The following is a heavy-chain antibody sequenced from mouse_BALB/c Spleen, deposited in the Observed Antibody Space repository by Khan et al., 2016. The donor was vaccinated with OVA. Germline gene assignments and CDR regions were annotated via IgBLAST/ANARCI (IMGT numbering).Heavy chain of an antibody. CDR3: RKSTINA. CDR1: GYNIKDIY. V-gene: IGHV14-3*02. Sequence: EVQLQQSGAELVKPAASLKLSCTASGYNIKDIYIHWVKQRPEKGLERLRRPDPANGNTKYDPKFPGKATLTADTSSHTAYLQLSSLTSEDTAVYYCRKSTINAWGQGTTRTVSS. J-gene: IGHJ2*01. CDR2: PDPANGNT.